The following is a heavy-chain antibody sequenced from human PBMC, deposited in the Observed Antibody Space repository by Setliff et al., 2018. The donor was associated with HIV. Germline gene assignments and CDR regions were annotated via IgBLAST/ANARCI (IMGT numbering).Heavy chain of an antibody. CDR1: GYTFSDYD. CDR2: ISGYSGHT. D-gene: IGHD6-13*01. J-gene: IGHJ4*02. V-gene: IGHV1-18*01. CDR3: AREHSTTWPYFDF. Sequence: PSVKVSCKASGYTFSDYDVAWVRQAPGQGLEWMGWISGYSGHTSYAQKIQGRVTMTTDTSTSTAYMELRSLRSDDTAVYFCAREHSTTWPYFDFWGQGTLVTVSS.